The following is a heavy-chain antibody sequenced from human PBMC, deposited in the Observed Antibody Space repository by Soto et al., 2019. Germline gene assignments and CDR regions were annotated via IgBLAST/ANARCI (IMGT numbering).Heavy chain of an antibody. D-gene: IGHD1-26*01. V-gene: IGHV4-34*01. Sequence: SETLSLTCAVYGGSFSGYYWSWIRQPPGKGLEWIGEINHSGSTNYNPSLKSRVTISVDTSKNQFSLKLSSVTAADTAVYYCGRSGSYFHAFDIWGQGTMVTVSS. CDR3: GRSGSYFHAFDI. CDR2: INHSGST. J-gene: IGHJ3*02. CDR1: GGSFSGYY.